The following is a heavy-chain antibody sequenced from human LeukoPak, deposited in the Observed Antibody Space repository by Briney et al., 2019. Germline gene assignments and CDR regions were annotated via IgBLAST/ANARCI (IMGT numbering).Heavy chain of an antibody. Sequence: GGSLRLSCAASGLTVSSNYMSWVRQAPGKGLEWVSVIYSGGSTYYADSVKGRFTISRDNSKNTLYLQMNSLRAEDTAVYYCARDSRTYYYGSGSYRDAFDIWGQGTMVTVSS. D-gene: IGHD3-10*01. CDR3: ARDSRTYYYGSGSYRDAFDI. V-gene: IGHV3-66*01. CDR1: GLTVSSNY. CDR2: IYSGGST. J-gene: IGHJ3*02.